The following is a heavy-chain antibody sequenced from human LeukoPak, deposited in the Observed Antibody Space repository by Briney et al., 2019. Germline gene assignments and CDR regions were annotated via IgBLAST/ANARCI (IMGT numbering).Heavy chain of an antibody. CDR3: ARERSMLNTDAFDI. J-gene: IGHJ3*02. D-gene: IGHD3-16*01. CDR2: IYTSGRT. CDR1: GGPISSYY. V-gene: IGHV4-4*07. Sequence: PSETLSLTCTVSGGPISSYYWSWIRQPAGKGLEWIGRIYTSGRTNYNPSLKSRVTMSVDTPKNQFSLKLSSVTAADTAVYYCARERSMLNTDAFDIWGQGTMVTVSS.